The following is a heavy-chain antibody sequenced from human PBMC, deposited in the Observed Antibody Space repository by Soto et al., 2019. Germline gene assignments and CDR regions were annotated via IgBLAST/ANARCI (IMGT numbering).Heavy chain of an antibody. CDR3: ARDTGVVGYCSSTSCYVGDAFDI. Sequence: SETLSLTCAVYGGSFSGYYWSWIRQPPGKGLEWIGEINHSGSTNYNPSLKSRITINPDTSKNQFSLQLNSVTPEDTAVYYCARDTGVVGYCSSTSCYVGDAFDIWGQGTMVTVSS. CDR2: INHSGST. D-gene: IGHD2-2*01. J-gene: IGHJ3*02. V-gene: IGHV4-34*01. CDR1: GGSFSGYY.